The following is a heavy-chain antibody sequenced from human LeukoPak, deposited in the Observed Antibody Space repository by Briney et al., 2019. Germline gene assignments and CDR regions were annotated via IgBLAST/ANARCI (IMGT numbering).Heavy chain of an antibody. Sequence: GGSLRLSCAASGFTFSSYMMNWVRQAPGKGLEWVSSINSGSTYTYYAESVKGRFTVSRDNAKNSLFLQMNSLRAEDTAIYYCARSLTTLTYEGYWGQGTLVTVSS. CDR1: GFTFSSYM. D-gene: IGHD1-1*01. J-gene: IGHJ4*02. V-gene: IGHV3-21*01. CDR2: INSGSTYT. CDR3: ARSLTTLTYEGY.